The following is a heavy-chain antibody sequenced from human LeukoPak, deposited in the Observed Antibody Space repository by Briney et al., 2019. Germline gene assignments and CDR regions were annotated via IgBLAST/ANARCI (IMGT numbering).Heavy chain of an antibody. CDR1: GFTFSNYW. V-gene: IGHV3-74*01. CDR2: IKSGGSDP. Sequence: PGGSLRLSCAASGFTFSNYWMHWVRQAPGKGLVWVSRIKSGGSDPSYADSVKGRFTISRDNAKNTLYLQMNSLGAEDTAVYYCAGPIEPTINSFEYWGQGSLVTVSS. D-gene: IGHD5-12*01. J-gene: IGHJ4*02. CDR3: AGPIEPTINSFEY.